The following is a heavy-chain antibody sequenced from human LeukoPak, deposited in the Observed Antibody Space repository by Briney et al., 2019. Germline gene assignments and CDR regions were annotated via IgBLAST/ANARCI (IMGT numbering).Heavy chain of an antibody. D-gene: IGHD1-1*01. Sequence: PGGSLRLSCAASGFTFSDYAMHWVRQAPGKGLEFVSVIGPIGAYTYYANSVKGRFTISRDNSKSTVSLQMGSLRDEDMAVYYCARSPPGRTNWNYYDYWGRGTLVTVSS. CDR3: ARSPPGRTNWNYYDY. V-gene: IGHV3-64*01. J-gene: IGHJ4*02. CDR1: GFTFSDYA. CDR2: IGPIGAYT.